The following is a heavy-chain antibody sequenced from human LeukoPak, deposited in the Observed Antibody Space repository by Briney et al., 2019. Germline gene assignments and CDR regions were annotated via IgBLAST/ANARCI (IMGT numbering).Heavy chain of an antibody. J-gene: IGHJ4*02. CDR2: MNPNSGNT. CDR1: GYTFTSYD. Sequence: ASLKVSCKASGYTFTSYDINWVRQVTGQGLEWMGWMNPNSGNTGYAQKFQGRVTMTRNTSISTAYMELSSLRSEDTAVYYCARGQNYYGSGSSDYWGQGTLVTVSS. CDR3: ARGQNYYGSGSSDY. D-gene: IGHD3-10*01. V-gene: IGHV1-8*01.